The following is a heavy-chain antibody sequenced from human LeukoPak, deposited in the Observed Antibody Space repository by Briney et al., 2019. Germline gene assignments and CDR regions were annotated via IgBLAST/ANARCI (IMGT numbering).Heavy chain of an antibody. V-gene: IGHV4-38-2*01. J-gene: IGHJ4*02. D-gene: IGHD2-15*01. CDR1: GYSISSGYY. Sequence: SETLSLTCAVSGYSISSGYYWGWIRQPPGKGLEWIGSVYYSGSTYYNTSLKSRVTISVDTSKNQFSLKLSSVTAADTAVYYCARLWSGGNGDYWGQGTLVTVSS. CDR3: ARLWSGGNGDY. CDR2: VYYSGST.